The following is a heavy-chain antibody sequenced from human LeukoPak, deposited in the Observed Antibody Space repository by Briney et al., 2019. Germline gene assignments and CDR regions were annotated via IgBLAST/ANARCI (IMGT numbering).Heavy chain of an antibody. V-gene: IGHV3-74*03. CDR2: INGDGSTT. J-gene: IGHJ6*02. CDR1: GFTFSSYW. D-gene: IGHD3-10*01. Sequence: PGGSLRLSCAASGFTFSSYWMHWIRQSPGKGLLWVSRINGDGSTTTYADSVKGRFTISRGNSKNTLYLQMNSLRAEDTAVYYCARDKGFGYYGSGSYYNGPGDYYYYGMDVWGQGTTVTVSS. CDR3: ARDKGFGYYGSGSYYNGPGDYYYYGMDV.